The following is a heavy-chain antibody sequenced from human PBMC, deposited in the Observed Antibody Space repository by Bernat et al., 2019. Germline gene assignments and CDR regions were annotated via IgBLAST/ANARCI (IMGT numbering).Heavy chain of an antibody. V-gene: IGHV3-30-3*01. D-gene: IGHD6-13*01. CDR1: GFTLSIYA. J-gene: IGHJ5*02. Sequence: QVQLVESGGGVVQPGRSLRLSCAASGFTLSIYAMHWVRQAPGKGLEWVAVISYDGNNKYYADSVKGRFTISRDTSKNTLYLQMNSLRAEDTAVYYCARDLIAGIGRNWFDPWGQGTLVTVSS. CDR3: ARDLIAGIGRNWFDP. CDR2: ISYDGNNK.